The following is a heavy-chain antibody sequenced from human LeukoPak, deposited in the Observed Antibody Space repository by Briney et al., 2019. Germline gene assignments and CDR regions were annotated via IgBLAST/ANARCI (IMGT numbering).Heavy chain of an antibody. CDR2: INSDGSST. CDR1: GFNFSTHW. CDR3: ARSPRFSIGATGTFDY. D-gene: IGHD6-13*01. V-gene: IGHV3-74*01. J-gene: IGHJ4*02. Sequence: GGSLRLSCAAAGFNFSTHWMHWVRQAPGKGLVWVSRINSDGSSTRYADSVKGRFTISRDNANNTLYLQMNSLRAEDTAVYYCARSPRFSIGATGTFDYWGQGALVTVSS.